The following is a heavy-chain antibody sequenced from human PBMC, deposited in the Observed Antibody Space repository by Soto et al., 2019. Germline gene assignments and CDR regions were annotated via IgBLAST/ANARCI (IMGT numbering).Heavy chain of an antibody. CDR3: ARDKARSTTCGVAQSDAFDI. CDR2: ISAYNGNT. CDR1: GYTFTSYG. Sequence: ASVKVSCNASGYTFTSYGISWVRQAPGQGLEWMGWISAYNGNTNYAQKLQGRVTMTTDTSTSTAYMELRSLRSDDTAVYYCARDKARSTTCGVAQSDAFDIWGEGTMVTVSS. J-gene: IGHJ3*02. D-gene: IGHD3-3*01. V-gene: IGHV1-18*04.